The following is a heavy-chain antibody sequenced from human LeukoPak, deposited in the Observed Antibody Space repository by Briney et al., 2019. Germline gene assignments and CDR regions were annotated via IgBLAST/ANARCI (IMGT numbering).Heavy chain of an antibody. Sequence: SETLSLTCTVSGGSISSSSYYWGWIRQPPGKGLEWIGYIYYSGSTYYNPSLKSRVTISVDTSKNQFSLKLSSVTAADTAVYYCAGYSGSYLFDYWGQGTLVTVSS. CDR1: GGSISSSSYY. CDR2: IYYSGST. J-gene: IGHJ4*02. D-gene: IGHD1-26*01. CDR3: AGYSGSYLFDY. V-gene: IGHV4-30-4*08.